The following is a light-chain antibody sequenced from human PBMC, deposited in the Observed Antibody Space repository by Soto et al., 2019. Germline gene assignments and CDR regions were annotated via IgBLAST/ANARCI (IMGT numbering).Light chain of an antibody. CDR3: SSYTSRSTLV. CDR1: SSDVGGYNY. CDR2: DVS. V-gene: IGLV2-14*01. Sequence: QSALTQPASVSGSPGQSITISCTGTSSDVGGYNYVSWYQQHPGKAPKLMIYDVSDRPSGVSSRFSGSKSGNTASLTISGLQAEDEAEYYCSSYTSRSTLVFGGGIKVTVL. J-gene: IGLJ2*01.